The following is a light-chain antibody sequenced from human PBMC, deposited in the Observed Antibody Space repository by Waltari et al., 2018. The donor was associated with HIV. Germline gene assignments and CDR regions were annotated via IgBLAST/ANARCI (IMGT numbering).Light chain of an antibody. Sequence: QSALTRPASVSGAPGQSITVSCTGPRRGVGHHNYASWYQQPPGRAPKRMIYDVTDRPSVVAKRFSGSKSGNTASLTISGLQPEGEADYYCSSYTGSGSLVFGGGIKLSVL. CDR3: SSYTGSGSLV. CDR1: RRGVGHHNY. CDR2: DVT. J-gene: IGLJ2*01. V-gene: IGLV2-14*03.